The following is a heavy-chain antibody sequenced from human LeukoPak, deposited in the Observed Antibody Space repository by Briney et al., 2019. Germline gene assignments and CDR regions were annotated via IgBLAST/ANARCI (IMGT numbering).Heavy chain of an antibody. CDR1: GFTFSNYM. Sequence: GGSLRLSCAASGFTFSNYMMHWVRQAPGKGLVWVSRIKSDGITITYADSVKGRFTISRDNSKNTLYLQMNSLRAEDTAVYYCARSPWQWLVRSYWYFDLWGRGTLVTVSS. D-gene: IGHD6-19*01. CDR2: IKSDGITI. CDR3: ARSPWQWLVRSYWYFDL. J-gene: IGHJ2*01. V-gene: IGHV3-74*01.